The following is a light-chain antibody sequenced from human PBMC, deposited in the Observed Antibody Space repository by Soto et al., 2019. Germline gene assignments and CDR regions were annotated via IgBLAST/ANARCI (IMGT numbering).Light chain of an antibody. CDR2: AVS. CDR3: SSYTTSTSFIL. V-gene: IGLV2-14*01. Sequence: QSVLPQPASVSGSPGPSITLSCTGTRSDIGNYDFVSWYQHVPGTAPKAMIYAVSSRPSGVSNRFSGSKSGNTASLTISGLQAEDEAYYYCSSYTTSTSFILFGGGTKLTVL. CDR1: RSDIGNYDF. J-gene: IGLJ2*01.